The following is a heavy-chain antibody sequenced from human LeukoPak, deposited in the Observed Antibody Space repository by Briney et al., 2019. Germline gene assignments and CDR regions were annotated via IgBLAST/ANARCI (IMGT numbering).Heavy chain of an antibody. CDR2: INWTGGST. CDR1: GFTFDDYG. V-gene: IGHV3-20*04. CDR3: ARDFPSSGYYQGYFQY. Sequence: PGGSLRLSCAASGFTFDDYGMNWVRQAPGKGLEWVSGINWTGGSTGYADSVKGRFTVSRGNAKNSLYLQMNSLSAEDTALYYCARDFPSSGYYQGYFQYCGQGTLVIVSS. D-gene: IGHD3-22*01. J-gene: IGHJ1*01.